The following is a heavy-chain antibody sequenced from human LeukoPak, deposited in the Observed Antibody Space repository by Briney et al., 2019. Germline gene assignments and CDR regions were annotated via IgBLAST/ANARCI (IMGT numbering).Heavy chain of an antibody. J-gene: IGHJ6*02. CDR1: GYTITSYD. V-gene: IGHV1-8*01. CDR2: MNPNSGNT. D-gene: IGHD6-19*01. Sequence: ASVKVSCKASGYTITSYDINWVRQATGQGLEWMGWMNPNSGNTGYAQKFQGRVTMTRNTSISTAYMELSSLRSEDTAVYYCAREIYSSGWYSYYYYGMDVWGQGTTVTVSS. CDR3: AREIYSSGWYSYYYYGMDV.